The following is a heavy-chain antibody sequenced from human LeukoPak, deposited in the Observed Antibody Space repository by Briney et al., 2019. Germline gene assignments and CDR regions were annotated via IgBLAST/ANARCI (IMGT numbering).Heavy chain of an antibody. J-gene: IGHJ4*02. Sequence: GGSLRLSCAASGFTFSSYEMNWVRQAPGKGLEWVSYISSSGSTIYYADSVKGRFTISRDNAKNSLYLQMNSLRAEDTAVYYCARIERKSGLDYWGQGTLVTVSS. CDR2: ISSSGSTI. CDR3: ARIERKSGLDY. CDR1: GFTFSSYE. V-gene: IGHV3-48*03.